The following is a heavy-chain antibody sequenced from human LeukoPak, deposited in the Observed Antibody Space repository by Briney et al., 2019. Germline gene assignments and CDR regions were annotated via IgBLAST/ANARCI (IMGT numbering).Heavy chain of an antibody. CDR3: AKARHYDFWSGEGNFDY. D-gene: IGHD3-3*01. CDR2: ISGSGSST. V-gene: IGHV3-23*01. J-gene: IGHJ4*02. Sequence: GGSLRLSCAASGFTFSSYAMSWVRQAPGKGLEWVSAISGSGSSTYYAASVKGRFTISRDNSKNTLYLQVNSLRAEDTAVYYCAKARHYDFWSGEGNFDYWGQGTLVTVSS. CDR1: GFTFSSYA.